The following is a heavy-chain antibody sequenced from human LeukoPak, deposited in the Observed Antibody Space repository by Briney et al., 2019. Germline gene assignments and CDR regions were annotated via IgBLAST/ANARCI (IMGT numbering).Heavy chain of an antibody. CDR2: IKQDGSEK. CDR3: ARTDPYRYYYSYRDV. Sequence: GGSLRLSCAASGFTFSSYWMSWVRQAPGKGLEWVANIKQDGSEKYYVDSVKGRFTISRDNAKNSLYLQMNSLRAEDTAVYYCARTDPYRYYYSYRDVWGKGTTVTVSS. CDR1: GFTFSSYW. V-gene: IGHV3-7*01. J-gene: IGHJ6*03. D-gene: IGHD3-16*02.